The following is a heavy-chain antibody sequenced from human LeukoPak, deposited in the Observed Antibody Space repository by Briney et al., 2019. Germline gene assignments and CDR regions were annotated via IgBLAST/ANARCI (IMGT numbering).Heavy chain of an antibody. V-gene: IGHV4-34*01. Sequence: PSETLSLTCAVYGGTFSDYYWSWTRQPPGKGLEWIGEINHSGSTNYNPSLKSRVTISVDTSKNQFSLKLTSVTAADTAVYYCARVGHFDSSSYYIAYWGQGTQVTVSS. CDR1: GGTFSDYY. CDR2: INHSGST. D-gene: IGHD3-22*01. J-gene: IGHJ4*02. CDR3: ARVGHFDSSSYYIAY.